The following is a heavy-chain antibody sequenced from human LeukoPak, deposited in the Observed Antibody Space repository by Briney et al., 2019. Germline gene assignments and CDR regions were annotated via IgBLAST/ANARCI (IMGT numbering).Heavy chain of an antibody. D-gene: IGHD3-22*01. CDR3: AKVGESSGGYYSFDY. V-gene: IGHV3-48*03. J-gene: IGHJ4*02. CDR2: ISSSGTLI. CDR1: GFTFSSYE. Sequence: GGSLRLSCAASGFTFSSYEMNWVRQAPGKGLEWVSYISSSGTLIYNADSVKGRFAISRDNSKNSLYLQMSSLRTEGTALYYCAKVGESSGGYYSFDYWGQGTLVTVTS.